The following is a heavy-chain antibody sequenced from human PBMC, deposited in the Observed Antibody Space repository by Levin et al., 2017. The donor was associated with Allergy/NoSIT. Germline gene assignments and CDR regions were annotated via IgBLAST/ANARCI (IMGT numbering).Heavy chain of an antibody. V-gene: IGHV3-30-3*01. Sequence: GGSLRLSCAASGFTFSSYAMHWVRQAPGKGLEWVAVISYDGSNKYYADSVKGRFTISRDNSKNTLYLQMNSLRAEDTAVYYCARDQHEVSISIDYWGQGTLVTVSS. CDR1: GFTFSSYA. D-gene: IGHD2/OR15-2a*01. J-gene: IGHJ4*02. CDR2: ISYDGSNK. CDR3: ARDQHEVSISIDY.